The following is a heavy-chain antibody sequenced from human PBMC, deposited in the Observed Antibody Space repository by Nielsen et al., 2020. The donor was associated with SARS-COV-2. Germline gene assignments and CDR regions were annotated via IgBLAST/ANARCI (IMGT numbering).Heavy chain of an antibody. CDR2: INPNIGGT. Sequence: SVNVSCKASGYTFTDYYMHWVRQAPRQGLEWMGWINPNIGGTNYAQKFQGRVTMTRDTSISTAYMELSRLRSDDTSVYYCARVGGAQPAFDIWGQGTMVTVSS. CDR1: GYTFTDYY. D-gene: IGHD3-16*01. J-gene: IGHJ3*02. CDR3: ARVGGAQPAFDI. V-gene: IGHV1-2*02.